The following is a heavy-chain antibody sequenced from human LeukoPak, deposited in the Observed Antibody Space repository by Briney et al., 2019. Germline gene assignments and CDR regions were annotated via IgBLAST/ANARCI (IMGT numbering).Heavy chain of an antibody. V-gene: IGHV3-23*01. Sequence: GGSLRLSCAASGFAFSNFDMNWVRQAPGKGLEWVSAISGSGGSTYSADSVKGRFTISRDNSKNTLFLQMNSLRAEDTAVNYCAKETYYYGSGTPADYGMDVWGQGTTVTVSS. CDR2: ISGSGGST. CDR3: AKETYYYGSGTPADYGMDV. CDR1: GFAFSNFD. D-gene: IGHD3-10*01. J-gene: IGHJ6*02.